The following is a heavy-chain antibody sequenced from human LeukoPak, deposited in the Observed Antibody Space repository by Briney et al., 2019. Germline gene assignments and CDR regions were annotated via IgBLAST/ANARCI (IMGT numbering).Heavy chain of an antibody. CDR1: GFTFSLYA. CDR3: AKSRVVVVPAALSP. J-gene: IGHJ5*02. CDR2: ISANGGST. D-gene: IGHD2-2*01. Sequence: GGSLRLSCAASGFTFSLYAMSWVRQAPGEGREWVSGISANGGSTFYAVSVKGRFTISRDTSNNRLYLQMNSLRAEDTAVYYCAKSRVVVVPAALSPWGQGTLVTVSS. V-gene: IGHV3-23*01.